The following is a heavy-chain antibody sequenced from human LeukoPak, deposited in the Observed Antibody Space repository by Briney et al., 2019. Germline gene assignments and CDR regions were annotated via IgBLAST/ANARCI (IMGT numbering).Heavy chain of an antibody. V-gene: IGHV3-23*01. CDR1: GFTFSSYA. CDR2: IRGSGGST. D-gene: IGHD2-15*01. Sequence: PGGSLRLSCAASGFTFSSYAMSWIRQAPGKGLEWVSAIRGSGGSTYYADSVKGRFTISRDISKNTLYLQMNSLRAEDTDVYYCAKDPYCSGGSCYSGNWGQGTLVTISS. J-gene: IGHJ4*02. CDR3: AKDPYCSGGSCYSGN.